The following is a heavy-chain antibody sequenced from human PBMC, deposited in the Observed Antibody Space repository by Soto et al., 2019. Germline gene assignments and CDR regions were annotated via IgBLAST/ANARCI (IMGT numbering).Heavy chain of an antibody. J-gene: IGHJ4*02. CDR3: AREILRAAAVPYYFDY. D-gene: IGHD6-13*01. Sequence: SETLSLTCAVSSGSISSSNWWSWVRQPPGKGLEWIGEIYHSGSTNYNPSLKSRVTISVDKSKNQFSLKLSSVTVADTAVYYCAREILRAAAVPYYFDYWGQGTLVTVSS. CDR1: SGSISSSNW. CDR2: IYHSGST. V-gene: IGHV4-4*02.